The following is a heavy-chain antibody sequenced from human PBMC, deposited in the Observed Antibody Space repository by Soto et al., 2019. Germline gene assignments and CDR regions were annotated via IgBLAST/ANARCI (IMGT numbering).Heavy chain of an antibody. V-gene: IGHV3-33*01. CDR3: ARGVLVLGIKVHGIDV. CDR1: GFTFSSYG. CDR2: IRYDGSNK. Sequence: QVQLVESGGGVVQPGRSLSLSCAASGFTFSSYGIHWVRQAPGKGLEWVAVIRYDGSNKYYADSVKGRFTISRDNSKNTLYLQMISLRAEDTAVYYCARGVLVLGIKVHGIDVWGQGTTVTVSS. J-gene: IGHJ6*02. D-gene: IGHD3-10*01.